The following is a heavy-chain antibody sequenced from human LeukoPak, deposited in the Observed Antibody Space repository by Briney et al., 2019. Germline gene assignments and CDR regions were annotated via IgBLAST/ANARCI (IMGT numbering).Heavy chain of an antibody. CDR3: ARTSGYSYGYALFDY. CDR1: GGSISSGDYY. V-gene: IGHV4-30-4*08. D-gene: IGHD5-18*01. J-gene: IGHJ4*02. CDR2: IYYSGST. Sequence: PSETLSLTCTVSGGSISSGDYYWGWIRQPPGKGLEWIGYIYYSGSTYYNPSLKSRVTISVDTSKNQFSLKLSSVTAADTAVYYCARTSGYSYGYALFDYWGQGTLVTVSS.